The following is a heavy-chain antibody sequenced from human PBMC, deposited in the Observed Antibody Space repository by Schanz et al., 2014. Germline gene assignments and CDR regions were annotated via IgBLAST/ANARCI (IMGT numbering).Heavy chain of an antibody. CDR3: ARNGGRDGYNLAFDV. Sequence: EVQLVESGGGLIQPGGSLRLSCAVSGFTVNTNYMSWVRQAPGKGLEWISSMYINSGSTQYADSVKGRFNISRDSSKEYLILQMNRLGAQETGVCFWARNGGRDGYNLAFDVWGQGTLVTVSS. D-gene: IGHD5-12*01. CDR2: MYINSGST. CDR1: GFTVNTNY. V-gene: IGHV3-53*01. J-gene: IGHJ3*01.